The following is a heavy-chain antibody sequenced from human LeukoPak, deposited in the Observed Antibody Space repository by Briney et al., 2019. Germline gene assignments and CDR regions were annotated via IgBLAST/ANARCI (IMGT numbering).Heavy chain of an antibody. CDR2: LYYSGST. V-gene: IGHV4-59*01. D-gene: IGHD3-22*01. CDR1: GGFISSYY. J-gene: IGHJ3*02. Sequence: SETLSLTCTVSGGFISSYYWSWIRQPPGKGLEWIGYLYYSGSTNYNPSLKSRVTISVDTSKNQFSLKLSSVTAADTAVYYCASNYDSRAFDIWGQGTMVTVSS. CDR3: ASNYDSRAFDI.